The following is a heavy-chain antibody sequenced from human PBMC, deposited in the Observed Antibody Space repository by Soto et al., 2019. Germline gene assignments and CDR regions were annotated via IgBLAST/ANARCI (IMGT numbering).Heavy chain of an antibody. Sequence: SETLSLTCTIYGASLTSGGLHWNWIRQPPGKGLEWIGYITHIGSFNYNPSLASRMSISVDKSKNQFSLTLNSVTAADTAVYYCATSTTFAFDYYFDYWGQGFLVTVSS. CDR1: GASLTSGGLH. CDR2: ITHIGSF. CDR3: ATSTTFAFDYYFDY. V-gene: IGHV4-61*08. J-gene: IGHJ4*02. D-gene: IGHD1-1*01.